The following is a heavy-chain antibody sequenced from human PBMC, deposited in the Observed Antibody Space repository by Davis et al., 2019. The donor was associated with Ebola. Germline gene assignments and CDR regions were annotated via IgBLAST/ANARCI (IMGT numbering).Heavy chain of an antibody. CDR2: IKQDGSEK. D-gene: IGHD6-25*01. V-gene: IGHV3-7*03. J-gene: IGHJ4*02. Sequence: GESLKISCAASGFTFSSYWMSWVRQAPGKGLEWVANIKQDGSEKYYVDSVKGRFTISRDNAKNSLYLQMNSLKTEDTAVYYCTPGTSSGLDYWGQGTLVTVSS. CDR3: TPGTSSGLDY. CDR1: GFTFSSYW.